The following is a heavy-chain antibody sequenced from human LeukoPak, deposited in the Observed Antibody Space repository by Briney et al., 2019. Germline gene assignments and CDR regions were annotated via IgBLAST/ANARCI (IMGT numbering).Heavy chain of an antibody. CDR3: AKDRVAVAGRTYYFDY. D-gene: IGHD6-19*01. Sequence: GGSLRLSCAASGFTFSSYGMHWVRQAPGKGLEWVAVISYDGSNKYYADSVKGRFTISRDNSKNTLYLQVNSLRAEDTAVYYCAKDRVAVAGRTYYFDYWGQGTLVTVSS. J-gene: IGHJ4*02. CDR2: ISYDGSNK. CDR1: GFTFSSYG. V-gene: IGHV3-30*18.